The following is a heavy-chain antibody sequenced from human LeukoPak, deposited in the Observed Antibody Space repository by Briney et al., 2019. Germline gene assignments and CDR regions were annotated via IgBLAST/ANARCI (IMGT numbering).Heavy chain of an antibody. J-gene: IGHJ4*02. CDR3: ARHVRDGYNFFDY. Sequence: ASVKVSCKASGYTFTSYDINWVRQATGQGLEWMGWMNPNNGNTGYAQKFQGRVTMTRNTSISTAYMELSSLRSEDTAVYYCARHVRDGYNFFDYWGQGTLVTVSS. CDR2: MNPNNGNT. CDR1: GYTFTSYD. V-gene: IGHV1-8*01. D-gene: IGHD5-24*01.